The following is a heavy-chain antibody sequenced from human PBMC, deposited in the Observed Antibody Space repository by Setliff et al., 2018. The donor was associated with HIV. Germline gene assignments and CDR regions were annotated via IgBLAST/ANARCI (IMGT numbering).Heavy chain of an antibody. Sequence: PGGSLRLSCAGSGSGGSGFTFSDYYMSWVRQAPGKGLEWLSYISSSGTTIYYADSVKGRFTISRDNAKNSLYLQMNSLRVEDTAVYYCARDRDSIPSENWFDPWGQGTLVTVSS. D-gene: IGHD3-22*01. CDR3: ARDRDSIPSENWFDP. CDR2: ISSSGTTI. J-gene: IGHJ5*02. V-gene: IGHV3-11*04. CDR1: GFTFSDYY.